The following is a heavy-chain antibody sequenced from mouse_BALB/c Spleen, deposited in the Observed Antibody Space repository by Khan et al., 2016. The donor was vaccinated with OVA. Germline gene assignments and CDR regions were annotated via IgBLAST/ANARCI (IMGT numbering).Heavy chain of an antibody. D-gene: IGHD2-4*01. CDR3: ARYDYDYDGAFAY. J-gene: IGHJ3*01. CDR2: ISYSGST. Sequence: EVKLEESGPSLVKPSQTLSLTCSVTGDSITSGYWNWIRKFPGNKLEYMGYISYSGSTYYNPSLKSRISITRDTSKNQYYLQLNSVTTEDIATYYCARYDYDYDGAFAYWGQGTLVTVSA. CDR1: GDSITSGY. V-gene: IGHV3-8*02.